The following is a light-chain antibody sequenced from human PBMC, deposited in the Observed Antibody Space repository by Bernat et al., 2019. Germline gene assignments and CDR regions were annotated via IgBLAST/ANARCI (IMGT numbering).Light chain of an antibody. Sequence: SFELTQPPSVSVSPGQTASITCSGDKLGSKFTCWYQQKPGQSPVVVIYRDDKRPSGIPERFSGSHSGNTATLTISGAQAMDEANYYCQALDSSVGVFGGGTKLTVL. CDR3: QALDSSVGV. CDR2: RDD. J-gene: IGLJ2*01. V-gene: IGLV3-1*01. CDR1: KLGSKF.